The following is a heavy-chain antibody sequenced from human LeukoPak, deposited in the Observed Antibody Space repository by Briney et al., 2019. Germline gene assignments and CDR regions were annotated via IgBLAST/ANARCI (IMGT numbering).Heavy chain of an antibody. J-gene: IGHJ4*02. D-gene: IGHD6-19*01. CDR2: ISYDGRNE. CDR1: GFTFSDYN. V-gene: IGHV3-30*18. Sequence: GGSLRLSCAASGFTFSDYNMNWVRQAPGKGLEWVAVISYDGRNEYYGDSVKGRFSVSRDNSKSTLYLQVDSLRPDDTAIYYCAKVRWDNSGWYYLDSWGQGTLVTVSS. CDR3: AKVRWDNSGWYYLDS.